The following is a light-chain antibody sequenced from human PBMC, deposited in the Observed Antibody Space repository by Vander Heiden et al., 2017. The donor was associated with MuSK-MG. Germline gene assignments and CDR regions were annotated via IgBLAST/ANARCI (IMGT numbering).Light chain of an antibody. CDR3: SSYTSSYTYV. Sequence: QSALTQPASVSGSPGQSITISCSGTSSDVGGYDYVCWYQQYAGKAPKLMIYEVINRPSGVSYRFSGSKSDNTASLTISGLQPEDEADYYCSSYTSSYTYVFGSGTKVTVL. CDR2: EVI. CDR1: SSDVGGYDY. V-gene: IGLV2-14*01. J-gene: IGLJ1*01.